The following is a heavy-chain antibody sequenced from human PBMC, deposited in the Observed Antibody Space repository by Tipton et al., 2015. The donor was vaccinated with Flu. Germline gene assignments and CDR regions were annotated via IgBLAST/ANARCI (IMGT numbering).Heavy chain of an antibody. CDR3: AKGVSSGYYSPFDP. J-gene: IGHJ5*02. CDR1: GFTFDDYA. V-gene: IGHV3-9*01. D-gene: IGHD3-22*01. CDR2: ISWNSGSI. Sequence: SLRLSCAASGFTFDDYAMHWVRQAPGKGLEWVSGISWNSGSIGYADSVKGRFTISRDNAKNSLYLQMNSLRAEDTALYYCAKGVSSGYYSPFDPWGQGTLVTVSS.